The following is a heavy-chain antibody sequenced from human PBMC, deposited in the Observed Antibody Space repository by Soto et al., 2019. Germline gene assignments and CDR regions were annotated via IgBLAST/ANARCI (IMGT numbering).Heavy chain of an antibody. D-gene: IGHD3-3*02. V-gene: IGHV4-39*01. Sequence: SETLSLACTVSGDSIISSDFYWGWVRQPPGKGLEWIGSIFYLGSSYYNPSLKSRVTMSVDTSKNQFSLRLRSVTAADTALYFCARHSLALRKNNWFDPWGQGIMVTVS. CDR1: GDSIISSDFY. J-gene: IGHJ5*02. CDR2: IFYLGSS. CDR3: ARHSLALRKNNWFDP.